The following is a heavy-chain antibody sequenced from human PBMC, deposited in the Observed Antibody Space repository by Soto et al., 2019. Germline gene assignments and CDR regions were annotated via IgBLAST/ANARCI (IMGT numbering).Heavy chain of an antibody. CDR3: ARSLTYGFGWFDP. V-gene: IGHV4-59*01. CDR2: IYYSGST. CDR1: GGSISSYY. D-gene: IGHD3-16*01. J-gene: IGHJ5*02. Sequence: SETLSLTCTVSGGSISSYYWSWIRQPPGKGLEWIGYIYYSGSTNYNPSLKSRVTISVDTSKNQFSLKLSSVTAADTAVYYCARSLTYGFGWFDPWGQGTLVTVSS.